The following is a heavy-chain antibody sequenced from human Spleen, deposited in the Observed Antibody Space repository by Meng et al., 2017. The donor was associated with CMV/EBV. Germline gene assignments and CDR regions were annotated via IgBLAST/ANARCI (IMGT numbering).Heavy chain of an antibody. Sequence: NVSCKASAGTLRRYAISWVRQAPGQGLEWMGGIIPILGTANYAQQFQGRVTITTDASTRTAYMELSSLRSEATAVYYCALPAAILGGPWGHGTLVTVSS. D-gene: IGHD2-2*02. CDR2: IIPILGTA. J-gene: IGHJ5*02. CDR3: ALPAAILGGP. V-gene: IGHV1-69*05. CDR1: AGTLRRYA.